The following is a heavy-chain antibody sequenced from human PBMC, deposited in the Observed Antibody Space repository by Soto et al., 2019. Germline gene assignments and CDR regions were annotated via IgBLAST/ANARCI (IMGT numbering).Heavy chain of an antibody. V-gene: IGHV1-18*01. CDR3: ARDAATYCSSTSCYNLDY. CDR2: ISAYNGNT. D-gene: IGHD2-2*02. J-gene: IGHJ4*02. CDR1: GYTFTSYG. Sequence: QVQLVQSGAEVKKPGASVKVSCKASGYTFTSYGISWVRQAPGQGLEWMGWISAYNGNTNYAQKLQGRVTMTTDTSTSTAYMELRSLRSHDTAVYYCARDAATYCSSTSCYNLDYWGQGTLVTVSS.